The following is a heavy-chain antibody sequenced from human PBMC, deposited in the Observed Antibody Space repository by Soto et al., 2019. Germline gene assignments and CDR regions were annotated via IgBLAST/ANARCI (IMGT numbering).Heavy chain of an antibody. Sequence: SVKVSCKSSGYTFTSYGISWVRQAPGQGLEWMGGIIPIFGTANYAQKFQGRVTITADESTSTAYMELSSLRSEDTAVYYCARGYDYPMGIYYYYYYGMDVWGQGTTVTVSS. CDR2: IIPIFGTA. V-gene: IGHV1-69*13. CDR1: GYTFTSYG. D-gene: IGHD3-22*01. J-gene: IGHJ6*02. CDR3: ARGYDYPMGIYYYYYYGMDV.